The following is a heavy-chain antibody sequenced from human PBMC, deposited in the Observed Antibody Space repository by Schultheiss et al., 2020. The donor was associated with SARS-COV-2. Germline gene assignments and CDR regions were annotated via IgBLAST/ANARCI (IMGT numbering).Heavy chain of an antibody. D-gene: IGHD6-6*01. V-gene: IGHV3-23*01. CDR3: AKGGQLVGGYFDY. CDR2: ISSGGSTI. J-gene: IGHJ4*02. CDR1: GFTFSSYA. Sequence: GGSLRLSCAASGFTFSSYAMSWVRQAPGKGLEWVSYISSGGSTIYYADSVKGRFTISRDNSKNTLYLQMNSLRAEDTAVYYCAKGGQLVGGYFDYWGQGTLVTVSS.